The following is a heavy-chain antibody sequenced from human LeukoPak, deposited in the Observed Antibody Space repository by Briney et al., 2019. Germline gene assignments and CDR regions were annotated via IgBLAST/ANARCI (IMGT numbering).Heavy chain of an antibody. D-gene: IGHD4-11*01. J-gene: IGHJ6*03. V-gene: IGHV3-7*01. CDR1: GSTFSNAW. Sequence: GGSLRLSCAASGSTFSNAWMSWVRQAPGKGLEWVANIKQDGSEKHYVDSVKGRFTISRDNAKNSLYLQMSSLRAEDTAVYYCTRVEETATTAAIIRKYSYYYYYMDVWGKGNTVTVSS. CDR3: TRVEETATTAAIIRKYSYYYYYMDV. CDR2: IKQDGSEK.